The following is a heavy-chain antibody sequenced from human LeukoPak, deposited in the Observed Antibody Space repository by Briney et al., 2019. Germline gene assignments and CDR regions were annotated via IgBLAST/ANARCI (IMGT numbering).Heavy chain of an antibody. J-gene: IGHJ5*02. Sequence: PSETLSLTCAVSGGSISSGGYSWSWIRQPPGKGLEWIGYIYHSGSTYYNPSLKSRVTISVDRSKNQFSLKLSSVTAADTAVYYCARGGYRWFGVNNWFDPWGQGTLVTVSS. CDR2: IYHSGST. D-gene: IGHD3-10*01. V-gene: IGHV4-30-2*01. CDR1: GGSISSGGYS. CDR3: ARGGYRWFGVNNWFDP.